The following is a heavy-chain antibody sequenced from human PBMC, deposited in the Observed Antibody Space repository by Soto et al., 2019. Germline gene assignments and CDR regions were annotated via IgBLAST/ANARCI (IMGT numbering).Heavy chain of an antibody. CDR1: GGSISSYY. J-gene: IGHJ4*02. Sequence: SETLSLTCTVSGGSISSYYWSWIRQPPGKGLEWIGYIYYSGSTNYNPSLKSRVTISVDTSKNQFSLKLSSVTAADTAVYYCARGHSEVATGVKFDYWGQGTLVTVSS. D-gene: IGHD5-12*01. CDR2: IYYSGST. V-gene: IGHV4-59*01. CDR3: ARGHSEVATGVKFDY.